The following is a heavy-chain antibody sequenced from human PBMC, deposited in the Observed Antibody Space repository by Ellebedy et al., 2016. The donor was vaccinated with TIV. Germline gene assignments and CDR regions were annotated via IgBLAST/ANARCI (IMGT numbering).Heavy chain of an antibody. V-gene: IGHV1-18*01. CDR2: ISPYTGDT. J-gene: IGHJ4*02. Sequence: AASMKVSCKASGYTFTNYIISWARQAPGQGLEWMAWISPYTGDTNYAQKVQGRVTLSTDTSTSTAYMELRSLRSDDTAVYYCARELHGSGSYHYDYWGQGTLVTVSS. D-gene: IGHD3-10*01. CDR1: GYTFTNYI. CDR3: ARELHGSGSYHYDY.